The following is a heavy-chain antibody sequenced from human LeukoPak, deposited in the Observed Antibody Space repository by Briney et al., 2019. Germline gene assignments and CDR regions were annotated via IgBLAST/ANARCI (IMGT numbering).Heavy chain of an antibody. CDR1: GFTFSSYG. CDR3: EKVDGIAVAGTGFVDY. V-gene: IGHV3-30*18. CDR2: ISYDGSNK. J-gene: IGHJ4*02. Sequence: GRSLRLSCAASGFTFSSYGMHWVRQAPGKGLEWVAVISYDGSNKYYADSVKGRFTISRDNSKNTLYLQMNSLRAEDTAVYYCEKVDGIAVAGTGFVDYWGQGTLVTVSS. D-gene: IGHD6-19*01.